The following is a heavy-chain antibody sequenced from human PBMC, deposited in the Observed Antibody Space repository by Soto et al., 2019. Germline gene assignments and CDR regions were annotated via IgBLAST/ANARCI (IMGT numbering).Heavy chain of an antibody. CDR2: DYYSGSA. CDR3: ARRPLVRGIIPYYFDY. D-gene: IGHD3-10*01. J-gene: IGHJ4*02. CDR1: GGSVSNNSYY. Sequence: QLQLLESGPGLVKPSETLSLTCTVSGGSVSNNSYYWCWIRQPPGKRLEWIGSDYYSGSAYYNPSHKSRVSISVDSSMNNFSPKLSPLTAADTAIYYCARRPLVRGIIPYYFDYWGQGTLVTVSS. V-gene: IGHV4-39*02.